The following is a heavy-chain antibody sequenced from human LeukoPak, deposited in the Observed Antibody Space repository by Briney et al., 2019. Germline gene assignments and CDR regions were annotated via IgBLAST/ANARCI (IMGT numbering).Heavy chain of an antibody. D-gene: IGHD3/OR15-3a*01. CDR2: MNPNSGNA. CDR3: ARLGFLDWSAHDDY. V-gene: IGHV1-8*03. CDR1: GYTFTSYD. J-gene: IGHJ4*02. Sequence: GASVKVSCKASGYTFTSYDINWVRQATGQGLEWMGWMNPNSGNAGYAQKFQGRVTITRNTSISTAYMELSSLRSEDTAVYYCARLGFLDWSAHDDYWGQGTLVTVSS.